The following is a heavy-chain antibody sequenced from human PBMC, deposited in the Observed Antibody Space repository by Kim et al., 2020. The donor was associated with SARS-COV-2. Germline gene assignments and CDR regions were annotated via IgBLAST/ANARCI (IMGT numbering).Heavy chain of an antibody. CDR1: GYTFSSYE. Sequence: ASVKVSCKASGYTFSSYEMHWVRQAPGQRPEWMGWINAANGNTKYSQKFQGRVTFTRDTFANTAYMELSSLRSEDTAVYYCAREKGSLATYDPSFEYWGQGTLVTVSS. CDR2: INAANGNT. J-gene: IGHJ4*02. CDR3: AREKGSLATYDPSFEY. V-gene: IGHV1-3*01. D-gene: IGHD3-3*01.